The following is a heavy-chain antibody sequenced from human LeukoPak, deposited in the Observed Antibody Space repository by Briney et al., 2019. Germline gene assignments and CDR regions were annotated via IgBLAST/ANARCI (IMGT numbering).Heavy chain of an antibody. V-gene: IGHV1-8*01. CDR1: GYTFTSFD. J-gene: IGHJ3*02. D-gene: IGHD6-13*01. Sequence: ASVKVSCKASGYTFTSFDITWVRQAPGQGLEWMGWMNPNSGNTGYAQKFQGRVTMTRHTSTSTAYMELSSLRSEDTAVYYCARGYSSSWGGDAFDIWGQGTMVTVSS. CDR2: MNPNSGNT. CDR3: ARGYSSSWGGDAFDI.